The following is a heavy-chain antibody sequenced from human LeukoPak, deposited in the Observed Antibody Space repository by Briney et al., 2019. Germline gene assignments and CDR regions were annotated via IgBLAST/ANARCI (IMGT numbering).Heavy chain of an antibody. Sequence: GGSLRLSCAASGFTFSSYSMNWVRQAPGKGLEWVSSISSSSSYIYYADSVKGRFTISRDNAKNSLHLQMNSLRAEDTAVYYCARDQDKDVVVPAAAGLDYWGQGTLVTVSS. CDR3: ARDQDKDVVVPAAAGLDY. J-gene: IGHJ4*02. D-gene: IGHD2-2*01. CDR1: GFTFSSYS. CDR2: ISSSSSYI. V-gene: IGHV3-21*01.